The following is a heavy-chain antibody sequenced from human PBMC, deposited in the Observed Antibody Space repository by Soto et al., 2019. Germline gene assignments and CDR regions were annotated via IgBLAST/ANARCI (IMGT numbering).Heavy chain of an antibody. CDR1: GDTFTSYG. CDR2: ISAHNGNT. V-gene: IGHV1-18*01. CDR3: ARVLPPFDP. J-gene: IGHJ5*02. Sequence: ASVKVSCKASGDTFTSYGISCVRQAPGQGLEWMGWISAHNGNTNYAQKLQGRVTMTTDTSTSTAYMELRSLKSDDTAVYYCARVLPPFDPWGQGTLVTVSS.